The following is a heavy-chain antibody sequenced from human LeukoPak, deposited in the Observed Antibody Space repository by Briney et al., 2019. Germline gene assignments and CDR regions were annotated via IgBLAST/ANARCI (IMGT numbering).Heavy chain of an antibody. CDR3: AREDSSSPGGGYFQH. CDR1: GGSISRGTYY. CDR2: VYTTGST. D-gene: IGHD6-13*01. V-gene: IGHV4-61*02. J-gene: IGHJ1*01. Sequence: PSETLSLTCTVSGGSISRGTYYWSWIRQPAGKGLEWIGRVYTTGSTNYNPSLRSRVTISVDTSKNQFSLKLSSVTAADTAVYYCAREDSSSPGGGYFQHWGQGTLVTVSS.